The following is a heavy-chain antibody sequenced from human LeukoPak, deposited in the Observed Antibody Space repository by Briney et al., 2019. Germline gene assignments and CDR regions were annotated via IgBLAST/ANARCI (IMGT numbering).Heavy chain of an antibody. CDR1: GFTFSSYA. CDR3: AKDSAIVVVPAAIGDC. D-gene: IGHD2-2*02. J-gene: IGHJ4*02. CDR2: ISGSGGST. Sequence: GGSLRLSCAASGFTFSSYAMSWGRQAPGKGLEWVSAISGSGGSTYYADSVKGRFTISRDNYKHTLYLHMNSVRGEDRGVFYCAKDSAIVVVPAAIGDCWGQGTLVTVSS. V-gene: IGHV3-23*01.